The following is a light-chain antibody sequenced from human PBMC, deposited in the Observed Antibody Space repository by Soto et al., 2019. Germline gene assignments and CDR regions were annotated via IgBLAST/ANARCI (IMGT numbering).Light chain of an antibody. CDR1: SSDVGNYNY. CDR2: EVS. V-gene: IGLV2-14*01. Sequence: QSALTQPASVSGSPGQSITISCTGTSSDVGNYNYVSWYQHHPCKAPKLMIYEVSYRPSGVSVRFSGSKSGNTASLTISGLQAEDEANYYCSSYTTSRTWVFGGGTQLTVL. CDR3: SSYTTSRTWV. J-gene: IGLJ3*02.